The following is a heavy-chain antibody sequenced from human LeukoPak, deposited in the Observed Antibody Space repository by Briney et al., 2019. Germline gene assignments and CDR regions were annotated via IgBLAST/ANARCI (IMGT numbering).Heavy chain of an antibody. CDR3: AILWFGESYFY. CDR1: GYTFTSYY. D-gene: IGHD3-10*01. CDR2: INPSGGST. J-gene: IGHJ4*02. V-gene: IGHV1-46*01. Sequence: ASVKVSCTASGYTFTSYYMHWVRQAPGQGLEWMGIINPSGGSTSYAQKFQGRVTMTEDTSTDTAYMELSRLRSDDTAVYYCAILWFGESYFYWGQGTLVTVSS.